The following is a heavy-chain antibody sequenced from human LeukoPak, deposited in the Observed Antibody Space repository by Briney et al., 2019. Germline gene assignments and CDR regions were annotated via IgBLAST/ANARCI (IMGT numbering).Heavy chain of an antibody. CDR2: ISPNSGVT. D-gene: IGHD5-24*01. J-gene: IGHJ4*02. CDR3: ATLTRYHSDGYSSRGYTDY. Sequence: ASVKVSCKASGYTFTGYNMHWVRQAPGQGLEWMRLISPNSGVTTYAQMLPGWVTMTRDTSISTAYMELSSLRSDDTAVYYCATLTRYHSDGYSSRGYTDYWGQGTLVTVSS. V-gene: IGHV1-2*04. CDR1: GYTFTGYN.